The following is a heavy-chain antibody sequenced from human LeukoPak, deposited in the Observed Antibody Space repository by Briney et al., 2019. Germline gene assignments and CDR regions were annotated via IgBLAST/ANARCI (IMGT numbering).Heavy chain of an antibody. Sequence: AASVKVSCKASGGTFSSYAISWVRQAPGQGLEWMGGIIPIFGTANYAQNFQGRVTITADESTSTAYMELSSLRSEDTAVYYCARPRDYGDYVGAFDIWGQGTMVTVSS. D-gene: IGHD4-17*01. V-gene: IGHV1-69*01. CDR1: GGTFSSYA. CDR2: IIPIFGTA. CDR3: ARPRDYGDYVGAFDI. J-gene: IGHJ3*02.